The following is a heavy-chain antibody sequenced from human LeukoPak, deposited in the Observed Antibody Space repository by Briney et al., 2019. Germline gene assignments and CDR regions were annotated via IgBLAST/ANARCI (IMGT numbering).Heavy chain of an antibody. CDR3: ATGYSYGPGPFDY. CDR1: GGTFSSYA. CDR2: FDPEDGET. J-gene: IGHJ4*02. Sequence: ASVKVSCKASGGTFSSYAISWVRQAPRKGLEWMGGFDPEDGETIYAQKFQGRVTMTEDTSTDTAYMELSSLRSEDTAVYYCATGYSYGPGPFDYWGQGTLVTVSS. D-gene: IGHD5-18*01. V-gene: IGHV1-24*01.